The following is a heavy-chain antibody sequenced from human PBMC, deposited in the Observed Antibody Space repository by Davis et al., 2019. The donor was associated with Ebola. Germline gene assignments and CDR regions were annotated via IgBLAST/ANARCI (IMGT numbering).Heavy chain of an antibody. D-gene: IGHD4-23*01. CDR3: AGDYGGQVNWFDP. CDR1: GYTFTSYG. CDR2: INPSGDST. Sequence: ASVKVSCKTSGYTFTSYGLHWVRQAPGQGLEWMGIINPSGDSTSYAQTFQGRLNVTRDTSTSTVYMELTSLTSDDTAVYYCAGDYGGQVNWFDPWGQGTLVTVSS. V-gene: IGHV1-46*01. J-gene: IGHJ5*02.